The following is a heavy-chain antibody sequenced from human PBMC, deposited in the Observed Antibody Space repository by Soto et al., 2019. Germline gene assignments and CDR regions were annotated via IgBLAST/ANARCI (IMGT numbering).Heavy chain of an antibody. CDR1: GGSISSGGYY. CDR2: IYYSGST. D-gene: IGHD1-7*01. V-gene: IGHV4-31*03. Sequence: SETLSLTCTVSGGSISSGGYYWRWIRQHPGKGLEWIGYIYYSGSTYYNPSLKSRVTISVDTSKNQFSLKLSSVTAADTAVYYCARARRGITGTEFDYWGQGTLVTVSS. CDR3: ARARRGITGTEFDY. J-gene: IGHJ4*02.